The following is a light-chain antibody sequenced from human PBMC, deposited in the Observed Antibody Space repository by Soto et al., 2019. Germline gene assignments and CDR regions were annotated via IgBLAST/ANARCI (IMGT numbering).Light chain of an antibody. CDR2: EVS. V-gene: IGLV2-14*01. Sequence: QSALTQPASVSGSPGQSITISCTGTSSDVGGYNYVSWYQQHPGKAPKLMIYEVSNRPSGVSNRFSGSKSDNTASLTISGLQSEDEADYYCSSYTTSDTPWVFGGGTKVTVL. CDR3: SSYTTSDTPWV. CDR1: SSDVGGYNY. J-gene: IGLJ3*02.